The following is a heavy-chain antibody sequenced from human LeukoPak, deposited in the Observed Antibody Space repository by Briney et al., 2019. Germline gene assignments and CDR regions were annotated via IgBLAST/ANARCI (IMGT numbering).Heavy chain of an antibody. V-gene: IGHV1-69*04. CDR3: ARDRPVVDILSI. CDR1: GGTFSSYT. D-gene: IGHD3-9*01. Sequence: ASVKVSCKASGGTFSSYTISWVRQAPGQGLEWTGRIIPILGIANYAQKFQGRVTITADKSTSTAYMELSSLRSEDTAVYYCARDRPVVDILSIWGQGTLVTVSS. J-gene: IGHJ4*02. CDR2: IIPILGIA.